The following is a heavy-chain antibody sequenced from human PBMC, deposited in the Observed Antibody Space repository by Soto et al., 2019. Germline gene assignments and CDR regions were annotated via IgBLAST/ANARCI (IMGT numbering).Heavy chain of an antibody. V-gene: IGHV3-23*01. J-gene: IGHJ3*02. Sequence: VQLLESGGGLVQPGGSLRLSCVASGFTFSSYAMSWVRQAPGKGLEWVSAISGRGDNTYYADSVKGRFTISRDNSKNTLYLQMNSLKDEDTAVYHCAKAAVNWNDADAFDMWGHGTMVTVSS. CDR3: AKAAVNWNDADAFDM. CDR2: ISGRGDNT. CDR1: GFTFSSYA. D-gene: IGHD1-1*01.